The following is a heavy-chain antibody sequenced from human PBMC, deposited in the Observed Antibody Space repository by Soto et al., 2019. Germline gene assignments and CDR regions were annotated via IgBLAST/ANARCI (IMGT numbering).Heavy chain of an antibody. J-gene: IGHJ4*02. D-gene: IGHD6-13*01. CDR2: IWYDGSNK. CDR3: ARDTFPGIAAAGTSFDY. Sequence: GGSLRLSCAASGFTFSSYGMHWVRQAPGKGLEWVAVIWYDGSNKYYADSVKGRFTISRDNSNNTLYLQMNSLRAEDTAVYYCARDTFPGIAAAGTSFDYWGQGTLVTVSS. V-gene: IGHV3-33*01. CDR1: GFTFSSYG.